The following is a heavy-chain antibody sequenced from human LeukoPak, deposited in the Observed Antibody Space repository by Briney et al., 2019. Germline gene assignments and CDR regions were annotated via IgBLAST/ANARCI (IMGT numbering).Heavy chain of an antibody. CDR3: ARGLSYWYFDF. V-gene: IGHV4-39*01. CDR1: GGSITSRSYY. CDR2: IYYSGST. J-gene: IGHJ2*01. Sequence: SETLSLTCTVSGGSITSRSYYWGWIRQPPGKGLEWIGSIYYSGSTYYNPSLKSRVTISVDTSKNQFSLRLTSVTATDTAVYYCARGLSYWYFDFWGRGTLVTVSS. D-gene: IGHD3-16*01.